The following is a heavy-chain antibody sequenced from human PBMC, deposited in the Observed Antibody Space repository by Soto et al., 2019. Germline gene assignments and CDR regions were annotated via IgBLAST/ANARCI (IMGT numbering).Heavy chain of an antibody. CDR1: GGSISNGGYY. CDR2: IYYSGST. J-gene: IGHJ5*02. V-gene: IGHV4-61*08. CDR3: ARRRVRGVISWFDP. Sequence: SETLSLTYTVSGGSISNGGYYWSWIRQHPGKGLEWIGYIYYSGSTNYNPSLKSRVTISVDTSKNQFSLKLSSVTAADTAVYYCARRRVRGVISWFDPWGQGTLVTVSS. D-gene: IGHD3-10*01.